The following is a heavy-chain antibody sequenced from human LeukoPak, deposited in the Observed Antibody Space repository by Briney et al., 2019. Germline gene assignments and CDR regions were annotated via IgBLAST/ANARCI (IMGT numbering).Heavy chain of an antibody. CDR2: IIPILGIA. J-gene: IGHJ5*02. CDR1: GGTFSSYA. V-gene: IGHV1-69*04. CDR3: ASEDFNYYDSSGYFPRGPFDP. Sequence: AASVKVSCKASGGTFSSYAISWVRQAPGQGLEWMGRIIPILGIANYAQKFQGRVTITADKSTSTAYMELSSLRSEDTAVYYCASEDFNYYDSSGYFPRGPFDPWGQGTLVTVSS. D-gene: IGHD3-22*01.